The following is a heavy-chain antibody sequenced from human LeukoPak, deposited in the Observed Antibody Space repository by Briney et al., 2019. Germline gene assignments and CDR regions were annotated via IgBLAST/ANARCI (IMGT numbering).Heavy chain of an antibody. J-gene: IGHJ3*02. Sequence: ASVKVSCKASGYTSTSYGISWVRQAPGQGLEWMGWISAYNGNTNYAQKLQGRVTMTTDTSTSTAYMELRSLRSDDTAVYYCARGGMIVVVVDAFDIWGQGTMVTVSS. CDR1: GYTSTSYG. D-gene: IGHD3-22*01. CDR2: ISAYNGNT. CDR3: ARGGMIVVVVDAFDI. V-gene: IGHV1-18*01.